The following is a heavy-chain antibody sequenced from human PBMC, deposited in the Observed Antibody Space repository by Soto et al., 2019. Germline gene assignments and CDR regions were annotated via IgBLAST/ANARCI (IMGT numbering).Heavy chain of an antibody. D-gene: IGHD3-22*01. CDR2: IIPIFGTA. V-gene: IGHV1-69*12. J-gene: IGHJ4*02. CDR3: ASHYDSSGYYYRGLDY. Sequence: QVQLVQSGAEVKKPGSSVKVSCKASGGTFSSYAISWVRQAPGQGLEWMGGIIPIFGTADYAQKFQGRVTITADVSTSTGNMELSSLRSEDTAVYYCASHYDSSGYYYRGLDYWGQGTLVTVSS. CDR1: GGTFSSYA.